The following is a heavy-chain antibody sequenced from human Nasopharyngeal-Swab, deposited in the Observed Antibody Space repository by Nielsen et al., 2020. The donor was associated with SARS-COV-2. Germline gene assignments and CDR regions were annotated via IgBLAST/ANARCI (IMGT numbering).Heavy chain of an antibody. CDR3: ARLGEFDP. J-gene: IGHJ5*02. D-gene: IGHD3-16*01. Sequence: GSLRLSCTVSGGSISSYYWSWIRQPAGKGLEWIGRIYTSGSTNYNPSLKSRVTMSVDTSKNQFSLKLSSVTAADTAVYYCARLGEFDPWGQGTLVTVSS. V-gene: IGHV4-4*07. CDR2: IYTSGST. CDR1: GGSISSYY.